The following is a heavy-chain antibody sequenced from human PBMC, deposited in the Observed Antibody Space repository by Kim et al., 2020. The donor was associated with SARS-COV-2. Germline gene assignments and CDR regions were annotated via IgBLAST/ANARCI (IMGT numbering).Heavy chain of an antibody. J-gene: IGHJ6*02. CDR3: AKQLGDSDYYYYGMDV. Sequence: ASVKVSCKASGYIFTDFYMHWVRQAPGQGLEWMGRINPNTGDSKYPQNFLDRVTMTRDTSITTAYMELSRLTSDDTAVYFCAKQLGDSDYYYYGMDVWGQ. D-gene: IGHD4-17*01. CDR1: GYIFTDFY. CDR2: INPNTGDS. V-gene: IGHV1-2*06.